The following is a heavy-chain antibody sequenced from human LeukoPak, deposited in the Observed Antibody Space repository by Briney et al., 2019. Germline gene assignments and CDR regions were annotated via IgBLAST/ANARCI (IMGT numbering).Heavy chain of an antibody. CDR1: GGPISSYY. D-gene: IGHD3-9*01. CDR3: ARDRRLRYFGTPGSAFDI. V-gene: IGHV4-59*01. J-gene: IGHJ3*02. CDR2: IYYSGST. Sequence: PSETLSLTCTVSGGPISSYYWSWIRQPPGKGLEWIGYIYYSGSTNYNPSLKSRVTISVDTSKNQFSLKLSSVTAADTAVYYCARDRRLRYFGTPGSAFDIWGQGTMVTVSS.